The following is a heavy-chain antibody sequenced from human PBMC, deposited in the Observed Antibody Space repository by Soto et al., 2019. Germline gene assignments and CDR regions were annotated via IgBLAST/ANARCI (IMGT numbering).Heavy chain of an antibody. Sequence: QVQLQESGPGLVKPSQTLSLTCTVSGGSISSGGYYWSWIRQHPGKGLEWIGYIYYSGSTYYNPSLKSRVTISVDTSKNQFSLKLSSVTAADTAVYYCARGNYDILTGYSTFDYWGQGTLVTVSS. V-gene: IGHV4-31*03. D-gene: IGHD3-9*01. J-gene: IGHJ4*02. CDR1: GGSISSGGYY. CDR3: ARGNYDILTGYSTFDY. CDR2: IYYSGST.